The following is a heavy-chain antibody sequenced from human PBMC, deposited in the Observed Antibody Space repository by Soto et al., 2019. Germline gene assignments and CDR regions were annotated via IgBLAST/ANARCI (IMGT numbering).Heavy chain of an antibody. CDR1: GGSISSSSYY. D-gene: IGHD6-13*01. Sequence: SETLSLTCTVSGGSISSSSYYWGWIRQPPGKGLEWIGSIYNSGSTYYNPSLKSRVTISVDTYKNQFSLKLSSVTAADTAVYYCARREQQLVHAFDYWGQGTLVTVSS. V-gene: IGHV4-39*01. CDR2: IYNSGST. CDR3: ARREQQLVHAFDY. J-gene: IGHJ4*02.